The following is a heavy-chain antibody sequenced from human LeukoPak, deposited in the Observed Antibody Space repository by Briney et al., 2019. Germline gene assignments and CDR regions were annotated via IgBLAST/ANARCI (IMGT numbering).Heavy chain of an antibody. D-gene: IGHD3-22*01. CDR3: ARDDPYDSSGYYAFDI. Sequence: GGSLRLSCAASGFTFSSYAMHWVRQAPGKGLEWVAVISYDGSNKYYADSVKGRFTISRDNSKNTLYLQMYSLRAEDTAVYYCARDDPYDSSGYYAFDIWGQGTMVTVSS. CDR2: ISYDGSNK. CDR1: GFTFSSYA. J-gene: IGHJ3*02. V-gene: IGHV3-30-3*01.